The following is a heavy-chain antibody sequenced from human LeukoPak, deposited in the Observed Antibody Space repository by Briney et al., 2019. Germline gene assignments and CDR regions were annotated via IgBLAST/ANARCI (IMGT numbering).Heavy chain of an antibody. CDR1: GDSVSRNTAT. CDR3: ASSGYYQEYLQH. CDR2: TYHRSKWSS. V-gene: IGHV6-1*01. D-gene: IGHD3-22*01. J-gene: IGHJ1*01. Sequence: KPSQTLSLTCGISGDSVSRNTATWNWIRHSPSRGLEWLGRTYHRSKWSSVYAASVKSRMTVTPDTSKNQVSLQLNSVTPEDTAVYYCASSGYYQEYLQHWGQGTLVTVSS.